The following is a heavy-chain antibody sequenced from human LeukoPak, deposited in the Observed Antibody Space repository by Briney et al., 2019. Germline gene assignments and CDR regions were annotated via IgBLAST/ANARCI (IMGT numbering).Heavy chain of an antibody. D-gene: IGHD5-12*01. CDR3: ATIRIGRGYSGYDYYYFDY. V-gene: IGHV1-3*04. J-gene: IGHJ4*02. CDR2: INTGNGDT. CDR1: GYTFTTYA. Sequence: ASVKVSCKASGYTFTTYAIHWVRQAPGQRLEWLGWINTGNGDTRYSQTFQGRVTMTEDTSTDTAYMELSSLRSEDTAVYYCATIRIGRGYSGYDYYYFDYWGQGTLVTVSS.